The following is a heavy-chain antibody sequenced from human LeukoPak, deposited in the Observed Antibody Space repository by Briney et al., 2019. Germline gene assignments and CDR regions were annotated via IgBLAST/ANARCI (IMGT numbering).Heavy chain of an antibody. D-gene: IGHD4-23*01. J-gene: IGHJ6*03. CDR1: GYTFTSYG. CDR2: ISGYNGNT. CDR3: ARRPVGYYYYYMDV. V-gene: IGHV1-18*01. Sequence: ASVTVSCTASGYTFTSYGVSWGRHAPGQGLEWMGWISGYNGNTNYAQTLQGRVTMTTDTSTSTAYMELRSLRSDDTAVYYCARRPVGYYYYYMDVWGKGTTVTVSS.